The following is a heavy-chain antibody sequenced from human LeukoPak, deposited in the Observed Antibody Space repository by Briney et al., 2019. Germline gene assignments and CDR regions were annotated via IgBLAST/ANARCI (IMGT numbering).Heavy chain of an antibody. V-gene: IGHV3-23*01. CDR2: IRGSGGST. J-gene: IGHJ2*01. D-gene: IGHD6-13*01. CDR3: ARGALDYIAAAVSWYFDL. CDR1: GFILSNYR. Sequence: GGSLRLSCAASGFILSNYRMSWVRQAPGKGLEWVSAIRGSGGSTYYADSVKGRFTISRDNSKNTLYLQMNSLRAEDTAVYYCARGALDYIAAAVSWYFDLWGRGTLVTVSS.